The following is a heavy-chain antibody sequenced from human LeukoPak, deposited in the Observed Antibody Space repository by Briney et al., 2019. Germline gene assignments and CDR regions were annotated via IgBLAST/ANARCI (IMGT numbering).Heavy chain of an antibody. V-gene: IGHV6-1*01. CDR1: GDSVSSNTAS. CDR3: ARAVSHSSGWYPQAYYYYYMDV. CDR2: TYYRSKWYN. D-gene: IGHD6-19*01. Sequence: SQTLSLTCAISGDSVSSNTASWNWIRQSPSRGLEWLGRTYYRSKWYNDYAVSVKSRITINPDTSKNQFSLQLNSVTPEDTAVYYCARAVSHSSGWYPQAYYYYYMDVWGEGTTVTVSS. J-gene: IGHJ6*03.